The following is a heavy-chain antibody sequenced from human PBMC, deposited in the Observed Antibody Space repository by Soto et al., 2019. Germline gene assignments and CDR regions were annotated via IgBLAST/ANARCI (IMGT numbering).Heavy chain of an antibody. D-gene: IGHD6-13*01. CDR3: AKGGRTWYGFDS. CDR2: ISWNSGSI. CDR1: GFTFDDYA. J-gene: IGHJ4*02. V-gene: IGHV3-9*01. Sequence: GGSLRLSCAASGFTFDDYAMHWVRQAPGKGLEWVSGISWNSGSIGYADSVKGRFTISRDNAKNSLYLQMNSLRAEDTALYYCAKGGRTWYGFDSWGQGILVTVSS.